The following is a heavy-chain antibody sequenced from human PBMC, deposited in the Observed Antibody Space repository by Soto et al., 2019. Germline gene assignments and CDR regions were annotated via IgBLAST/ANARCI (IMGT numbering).Heavy chain of an antibody. V-gene: IGHV3-30-3*01. J-gene: IGHJ6*02. CDR3: SRGDREDTAVVIGARPGEYGMDV. D-gene: IGHD2-15*01. CDR2: ISYDGARK. CDR1: GFTFSIYA. Sequence: QVQLVESGGGVVQPGRSLRLSCAASGFTFSIYAMHWVHQAPGKGLEWVAVISYDGARKAYANSVKGRFTISRDTSKNTLYLQMNSLRVEDTAAYYCSRGDREDTAVVIGARPGEYGMDVWGRGTTVTVSS.